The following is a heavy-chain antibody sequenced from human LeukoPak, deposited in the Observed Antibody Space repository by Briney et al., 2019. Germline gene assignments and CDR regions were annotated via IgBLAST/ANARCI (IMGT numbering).Heavy chain of an antibody. CDR1: GFTFSSYA. D-gene: IGHD3-16*02. V-gene: IGHV3-30*04. CDR2: ISYDGSNK. CDR3: AREDTYRFDY. J-gene: IGHJ4*02. Sequence: GGSLRLSCTASGFTFSSYAMHWVRQAPGKGLEWVVVISYDGSNKYYADSVKGRFTISRDNSKNTLYLQMNSLRAEDTAVYYCAREDTYRFDYWGQGTLVTVPS.